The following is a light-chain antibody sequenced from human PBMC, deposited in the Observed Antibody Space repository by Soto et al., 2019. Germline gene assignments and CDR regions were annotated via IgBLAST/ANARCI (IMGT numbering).Light chain of an antibody. Sequence: QSVLTQPASLSGSPGQSITISCTGTSSDIGAYDYVSWFQHHPGKAPELIIYEDIKRPSGVPYRFSGSKSGNTASLTISGLQAEDEADYFCCSYAGRSTPYVFGTGTKVTVL. J-gene: IGLJ1*01. V-gene: IGLV2-23*01. CDR2: EDI. CDR3: CSYAGRSTPYV. CDR1: SSDIGAYDY.